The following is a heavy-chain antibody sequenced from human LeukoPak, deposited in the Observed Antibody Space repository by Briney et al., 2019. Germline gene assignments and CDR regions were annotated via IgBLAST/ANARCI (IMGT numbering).Heavy chain of an antibody. D-gene: IGHD3-22*01. V-gene: IGHV1-2*02. Sequence: GASVKVSCKASGYTFTGYYMHWVRQAPGQGLEWMGWINPNSGGTNYAQKFQGRVTMTRDTSISTAYMELSRLRSDDTAVYYGARETYYYDSSGYSHDAFDIWGQGTMVTVSS. CDR1: GYTFTGYY. J-gene: IGHJ3*02. CDR3: ARETYYYDSSGYSHDAFDI. CDR2: INPNSGGT.